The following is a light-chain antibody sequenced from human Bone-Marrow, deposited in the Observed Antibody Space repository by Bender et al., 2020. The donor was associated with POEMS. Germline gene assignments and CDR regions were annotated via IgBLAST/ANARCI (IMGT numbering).Light chain of an antibody. Sequence: SYVLTQPPSVSVAPGKTATITCGGNHIESQTVHWYQQKPGQAPVLVISNDSDRPSGIPARFSGSNSGNSATLTISRVEAGDEADYYCQVWDNSSDHWLFGGGTKLTVL. V-gene: IGLV3-21*04. CDR2: NDS. CDR1: HIESQT. CDR3: QVWDNSSDHWL. J-gene: IGLJ3*02.